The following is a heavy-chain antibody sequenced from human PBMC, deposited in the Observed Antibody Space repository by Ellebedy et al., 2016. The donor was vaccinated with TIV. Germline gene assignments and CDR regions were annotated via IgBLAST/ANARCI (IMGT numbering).Heavy chain of an antibody. J-gene: IGHJ6*02. D-gene: IGHD4/OR15-4a*01. Sequence: ASVKVSCXASGYTFTSYYMHWVRQAPGQGLEWMGIINPSGGSTSYAQKFQGRVTMTRDTSTSTVYMELSSLRSEDTAVYYCARLNMVASHYYGMDVWGQGTTVTVSS. CDR3: ARLNMVASHYYGMDV. CDR1: GYTFTSYY. V-gene: IGHV1-46*01. CDR2: INPSGGST.